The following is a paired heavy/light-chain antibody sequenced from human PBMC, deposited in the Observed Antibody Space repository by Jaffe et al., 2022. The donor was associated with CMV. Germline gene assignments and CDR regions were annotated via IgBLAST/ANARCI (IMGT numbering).Heavy chain of an antibody. V-gene: IGHV5-51*01. CDR1: GYSFTDYG. Sequence: EVQVVQSGAEVKKPGESLKISCKGSGYSFTDYGVGWVRQMPGKGLEWMGVINAADSDIRYSPSLQGQVTFSVDRSTRTAYLQWTSLKASDTAMYYCARQRGGGLLDVWGQGTLVTVSS. CDR3: ARQRGGGLLDV. D-gene: IGHD3-16*01. CDR2: INAADSDI. J-gene: IGHJ4*02.
Light chain of an antibody. V-gene: IGKV4-1*01. CDR1: QSVLYSSNNMNY. Sequence: DIVVTQSPDSLAVSLGERATINCKSSQSVLYSSNNMNYLAWYQQKPGQPPKLLISWASTRESGVPDRFSGSGSGTDFTLTISSLQAEDVAVYYCHQYYVPPRTFGQGTRLDIK. CDR3: HQYYVPPRT. CDR2: WAS. J-gene: IGKJ2*01.